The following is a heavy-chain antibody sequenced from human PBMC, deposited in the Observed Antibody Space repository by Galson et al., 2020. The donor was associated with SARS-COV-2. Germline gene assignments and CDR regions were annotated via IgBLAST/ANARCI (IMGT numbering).Heavy chain of an antibody. J-gene: IGHJ3*02. Sequence: ETSETLSLTCTVSGGSISSGSYYWSWIRQPAGKGLEWIGRIYTSGSTNYNPSLKSRVTISVDTSKNQFSLKLSSVTAADTAVYYCARHGDCSSTSCYTGAFDIWGRGTMVTVSS. D-gene: IGHD2-2*02. V-gene: IGHV4-61*02. CDR3: ARHGDCSSTSCYTGAFDI. CDR1: GGSISSGSYY. CDR2: IYTSGST.